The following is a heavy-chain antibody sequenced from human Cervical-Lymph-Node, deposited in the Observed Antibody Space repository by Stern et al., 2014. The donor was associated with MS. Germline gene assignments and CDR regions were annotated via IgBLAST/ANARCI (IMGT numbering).Heavy chain of an antibody. CDR1: GGSFSRYA. CDR2: IIPMFGAA. Sequence: QVQLVESGAGMKKPGSSVKVSCKASGGSFSRYAVNWVRQAPGQAPEWMGGIIPMFGAANYAQKFQGRVTLIADESTSTVYMEMISLTSEDTAVYYCTREATAHSGTFDFWGQGTLVTV. CDR3: TREATAHSGTFDF. J-gene: IGHJ4*02. D-gene: IGHD1-14*01. V-gene: IGHV1-69*01.